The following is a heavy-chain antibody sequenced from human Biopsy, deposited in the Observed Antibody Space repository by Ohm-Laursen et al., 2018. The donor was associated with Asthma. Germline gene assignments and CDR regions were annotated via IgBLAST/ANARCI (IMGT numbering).Heavy chain of an antibody. J-gene: IGHJ6*02. V-gene: IGHV4-31*03. CDR1: GGSISSSSYY. CDR2: IYHRGNT. CDR3: ARDYYDFWNRSVYTYFGMDV. D-gene: IGHD3-3*01. Sequence: TLSLTCTVSGGSISSSSYYWGWVRQRPGKGLEWIGNIYHRGNTKYNPSLKSRLSFSVDTSKNQFSLKLSSVTAADTAIYFCARDYYDFWNRSVYTYFGMDVWGRGTTVVVSS.